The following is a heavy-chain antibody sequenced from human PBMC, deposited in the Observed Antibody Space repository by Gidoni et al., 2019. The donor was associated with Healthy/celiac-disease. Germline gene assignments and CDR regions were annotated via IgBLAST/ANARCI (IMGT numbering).Heavy chain of an antibody. CDR3: ARDDCSSTSCYGYYYYGMDV. Sequence: QVQLVQSGAEVKKPGASVQVSCKASGYTFTSYGISWVRQAPGQGLEWMGWISAYNGNTNYAQKLQGRVTMTTDTSTSTAYMELRSLRSDDTAVYYCARDDCSSTSCYGYYYYGMDVWGQGTTVTVSS. V-gene: IGHV1-18*01. CDR1: GYTFTSYG. CDR2: ISAYNGNT. D-gene: IGHD2-2*01. J-gene: IGHJ6*02.